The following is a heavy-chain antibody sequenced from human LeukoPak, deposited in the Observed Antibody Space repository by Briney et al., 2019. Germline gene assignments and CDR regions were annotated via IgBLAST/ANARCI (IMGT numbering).Heavy chain of an antibody. Sequence: GGSLRLSCAASGFTFSSYWMHWVRQAPGKGLVWVSRIYIDGSITSYADSVKDRFTISRDSAKNTLYLQMNSLRAEDTAVYYCARMSAVAGGLDYWGQGTLVTVSS. CDR3: ARMSAVAGGLDY. CDR2: IYIDGSIT. D-gene: IGHD6-19*01. V-gene: IGHV3-74*01. J-gene: IGHJ4*02. CDR1: GFTFSSYW.